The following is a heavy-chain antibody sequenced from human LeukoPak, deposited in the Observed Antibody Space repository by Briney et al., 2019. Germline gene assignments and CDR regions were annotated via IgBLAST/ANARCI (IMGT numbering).Heavy chain of an antibody. CDR3: ARAGVVPAADDAFDI. V-gene: IGHV4-59*01. D-gene: IGHD2-2*01. CDR2: IYYSGCT. J-gene: IGHJ3*02. Sequence: SETLSLTCTVSGGSISSYYWSWIRQPPGKGLEWIGYIYYSGCTNYNPSLKSRVTISVDTSKNQFSLKLSSVTAADTAVYYCARAGVVPAADDAFDIWGQGTMVTVSS. CDR1: GGSISSYY.